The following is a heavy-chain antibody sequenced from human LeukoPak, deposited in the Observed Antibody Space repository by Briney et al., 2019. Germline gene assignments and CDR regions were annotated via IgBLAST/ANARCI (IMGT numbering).Heavy chain of an antibody. J-gene: IGHJ3*02. CDR2: IIPIFGTA. Sequence: SVQVSCKASGGTFSSYAISWVRQAPGQGLEWMGGIIPIFGTANYARKFQGRVTITADESTSTAYMELSSLRSEDTAVYYCARERFSGSYSYAFDIWGQGTMVTVSS. CDR1: GGTFSSYA. CDR3: ARERFSGSYSYAFDI. D-gene: IGHD1-26*01. V-gene: IGHV1-69*01.